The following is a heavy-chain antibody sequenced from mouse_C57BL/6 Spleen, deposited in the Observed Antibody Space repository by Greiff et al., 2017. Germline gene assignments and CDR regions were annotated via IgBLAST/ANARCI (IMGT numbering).Heavy chain of an antibody. D-gene: IGHD2-12*01. CDR2: IYPGNSDT. J-gene: IGHJ4*01. Sequence: QVQLQQSGAELVRPGASVKLSCKASGYTFTSYNMHWVKQTPRQGLEWIGAIYPGNSDTSYNQKFKGKATLTVDTTSSTAYMQLISLTSEDSAVYVSAISLYSSYAMDYWGQGTSVTVSS. V-gene: IGHV1-12*01. CDR3: AISLYSSYAMDY. CDR1: GYTFTSYN.